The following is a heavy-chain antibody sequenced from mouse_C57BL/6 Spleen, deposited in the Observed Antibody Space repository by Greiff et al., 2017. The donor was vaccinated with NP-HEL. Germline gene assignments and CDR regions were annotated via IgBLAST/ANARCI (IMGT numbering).Heavy chain of an antibody. Sequence: QVQLKESGPGLVAPSQSLSITCTVSGFSLTSYGVHWVRQPPGKGLEWLGVIWAGGSTNYNSALMSRLSISKDNSKSQVFVNMNSLQAEDTAMYYSARLEDVWGEGTTLTGAS. V-gene: IGHV2-9*02. CDR3: ARLEDV. CDR1: GFSLTSYG. J-gene: IGHJ2*01. CDR2: IWAGGST.